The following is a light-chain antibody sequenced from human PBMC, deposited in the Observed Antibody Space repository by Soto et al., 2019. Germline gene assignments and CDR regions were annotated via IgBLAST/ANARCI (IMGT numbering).Light chain of an antibody. J-gene: IGKJ1*01. CDR3: LQYHNLWA. CDR1: QNIYSN. CDR2: RAS. V-gene: IGKV3-15*01. Sequence: ILMTQSPASLSVSPGERATLSCRASQNIYSNIAWYQQRPGQAPRLLIYRASTRATGVPARFSGSESGTEFTLTISSLQSEDFTVYSCLQYHNLWAFGQGTKVEIK.